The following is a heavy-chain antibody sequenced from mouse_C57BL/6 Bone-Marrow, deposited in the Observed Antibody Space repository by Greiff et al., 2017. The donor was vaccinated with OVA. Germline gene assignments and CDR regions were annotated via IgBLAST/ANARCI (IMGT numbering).Heavy chain of an antibody. J-gene: IGHJ1*03. D-gene: IGHD1-1*01. V-gene: IGHV2-4*01. CDR2: IWSGGST. CDR3: ATHYYGSSYTLYFDV. CDR1: GFSLTSYG. Sequence: QVQLKQSGPGLVQPSQSLSITCTVSGFSLTSYGVHWVRQPPGKGLEWLGVIWSGGSTDYNAAFISRLSISKDNSKSQVFFKMNSLQADDTAIYYCATHYYGSSYTLYFDVWGTGTTVTVSS.